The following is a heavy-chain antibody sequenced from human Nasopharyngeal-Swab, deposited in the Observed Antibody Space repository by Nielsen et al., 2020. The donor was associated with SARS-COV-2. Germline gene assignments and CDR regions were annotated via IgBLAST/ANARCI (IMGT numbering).Heavy chain of an antibody. Sequence: GGSLRLSCVASGFTFRDYWMSWVRQAPAKGLEWVASIKQDGSEKNYVDSVKGRFPISRDNAKNSLFLQMDSLRTEDTAFYYCARVGGRTSPMGSWGQGTLVTVSS. CDR1: GFTFRDYW. CDR2: IKQDGSEK. V-gene: IGHV3-7*01. J-gene: IGHJ4*02. CDR3: ARVGGRTSPMGS. D-gene: IGHD3-10*01.